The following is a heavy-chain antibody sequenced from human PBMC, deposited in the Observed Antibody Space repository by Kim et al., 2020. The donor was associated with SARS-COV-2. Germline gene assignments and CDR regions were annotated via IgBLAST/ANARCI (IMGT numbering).Heavy chain of an antibody. J-gene: IGHJ3*02. CDR3: AKSLGHDYGDPYDAFDI. V-gene: IGHV3-23*01. D-gene: IGHD4-17*01. CDR2: ISGSGGST. CDR1: GFTFSSYA. Sequence: GGSLRLSCAASGFTFSSYAMSWVRQAPGKGLEWVSAISGSGGSTYYADSVKGRFTISRDNSKNTLYLQMNSLRAEDTAVYYCAKSLGHDYGDPYDAFDIWGQGTMVTVSS.